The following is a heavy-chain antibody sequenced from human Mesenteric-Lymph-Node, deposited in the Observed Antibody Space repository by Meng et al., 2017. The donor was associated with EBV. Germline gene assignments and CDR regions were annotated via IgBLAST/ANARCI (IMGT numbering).Heavy chain of an antibody. CDR3: ARASSSGPFDY. J-gene: IGHJ4*02. D-gene: IGHD3-10*01. CDR1: GYTFSRYA. CDR2: INTNTGKP. V-gene: IGHV7-4-1*02. Sequence: QVQVVQSGSELKNAGASGQVSCKASGYTFSRYAMNWVRQAPGQGLEWMGWINTNTGKPTYAQGLTGRFVFSLDTSVSTAYLQISSLKADDTAVYYCARASSSGPFDYWGQGTLVTVSS.